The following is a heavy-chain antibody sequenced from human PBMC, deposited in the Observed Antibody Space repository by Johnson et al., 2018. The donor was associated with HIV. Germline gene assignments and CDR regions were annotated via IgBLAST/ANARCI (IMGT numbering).Heavy chain of an antibody. V-gene: IGHV3-30-3*01. CDR1: GFTFSSYA. CDR2: ISYDGSNK. Sequence: QVQLVESGGGVVQPGRSLRLSCAASGFTFSSYAMHWVRQAPGKGLEWVAVISYDGSNKYYADSVKGRFTISRDNSKNTLYLQMNSLRAEDTAVCYCARDRMRGATKDAFDIWGQGTMVTVSS. J-gene: IGHJ3*02. D-gene: IGHD1-26*01. CDR3: ARDRMRGATKDAFDI.